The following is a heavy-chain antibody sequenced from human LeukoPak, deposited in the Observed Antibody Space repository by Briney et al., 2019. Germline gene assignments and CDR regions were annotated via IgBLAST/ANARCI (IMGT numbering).Heavy chain of an antibody. CDR3: AREGEITGTTGSFDY. CDR2: IIPIFGIA. V-gene: IGHV1-69*04. Sequence: GSSVKVSCKASGGTFSSYAISWVRQAPGQGLEWRGRIIPIFGIANYAQKFQGRVTITADKSTSTAYMELSSLRSEGTAVYYRAREGEITGTTGSFDYWGQGTLVTVSS. J-gene: IGHJ4*02. D-gene: IGHD1-7*01. CDR1: GGTFSSYA.